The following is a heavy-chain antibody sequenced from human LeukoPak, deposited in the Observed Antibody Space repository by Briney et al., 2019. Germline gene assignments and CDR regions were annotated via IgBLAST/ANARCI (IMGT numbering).Heavy chain of an antibody. CDR3: ARGHEQQLVVPRYYYYMDV. CDR2: INHSGST. J-gene: IGHJ6*03. CDR1: GGSFSGYY. V-gene: IGHV4-34*01. D-gene: IGHD6-13*01. Sequence: PSETLSLTCAVYGGSFSGYYWSWIRQPPGKGLEWIGEINHSGSTNYNPSLKSRVTISVDTSKNQFSLKLSSVPAADTAVYYCARGHEQQLVVPRYYYYMDVWGKGTTVTVPS.